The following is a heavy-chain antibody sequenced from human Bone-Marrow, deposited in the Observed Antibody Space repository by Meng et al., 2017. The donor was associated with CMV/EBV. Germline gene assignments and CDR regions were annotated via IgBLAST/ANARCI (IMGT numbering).Heavy chain of an antibody. J-gene: IGHJ4*02. V-gene: IGHV3-48*03. Sequence: GGSLRLSCAASGFTFSSYEMNWVRQAPGKGLEWVSYISSSGSTIYYADSVKGRFTISRGNAKNSLYLQMNSLRAEDTAVYYCAREARSGSVYFDYWGQGTLVTVSS. D-gene: IGHD3-10*01. CDR3: AREARSGSVYFDY. CDR2: ISSSGSTI. CDR1: GFTFSSYE.